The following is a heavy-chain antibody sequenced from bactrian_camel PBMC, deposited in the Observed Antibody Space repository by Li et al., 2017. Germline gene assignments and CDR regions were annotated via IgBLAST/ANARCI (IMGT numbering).Heavy chain of an antibody. J-gene: IGHJ4*01. V-gene: IGHV3S40*01. Sequence: VQLVESGGGLVQPGGSLRLSCAASGFTFSTYAMTWVRQAPGKGLEWASSITAGGSTYYADSKKGRFTISRDNAKNTVYLQLNSLKTEDMAMYYCASANYGDSSMNYWGQGTQVTVS. D-gene: IGHD6*01. CDR3: ASANYGDSSMNY. CDR2: ITAGGST. CDR1: GFTFSTYA.